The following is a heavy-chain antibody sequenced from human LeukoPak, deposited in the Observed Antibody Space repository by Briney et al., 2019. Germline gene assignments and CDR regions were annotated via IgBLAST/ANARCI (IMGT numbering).Heavy chain of an antibody. CDR3: AKRSAESSGYFDY. D-gene: IGHD6-19*01. Sequence: PGGSLRLSCAASGLTFMKYSMTWVRQAPGKGLEWVAAITGSGASTDYAGSVKGRFTISRDNPKNALYLRMNSLRAEDTAIYYCAKRSAESSGYFDYWGQGTLVTVSS. J-gene: IGHJ4*02. CDR1: GLTFMKYS. CDR2: ITGSGAST. V-gene: IGHV3-23*01.